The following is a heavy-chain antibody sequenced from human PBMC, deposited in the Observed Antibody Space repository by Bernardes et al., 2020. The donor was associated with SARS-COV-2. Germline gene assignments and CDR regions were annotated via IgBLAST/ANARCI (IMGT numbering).Heavy chain of an antibody. D-gene: IGHD3-3*01. CDR2: MTPNSGTT. J-gene: IGHJ6*02. Sequence: ASVKVSCKASGYTFTSYDITWVRQATGQGLEWMGWMTPNSGTTGYAQKFQGRVTMTRNTSISTAYMELSSLRSEDTAVYYCARARYYDFWSGYYLYYYYYGMELWGQGTTGTGS. CDR3: ARARYYDFWSGYYLYYYYYGMEL. CDR1: GYTFTSYD. V-gene: IGHV1-8*01.